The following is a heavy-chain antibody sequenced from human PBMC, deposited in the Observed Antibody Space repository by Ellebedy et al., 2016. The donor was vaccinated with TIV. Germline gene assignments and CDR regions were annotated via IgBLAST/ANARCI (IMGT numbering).Heavy chain of an antibody. D-gene: IGHD6-13*01. CDR1: GYSFTGYY. V-gene: IGHV1-2*02. Sequence: AASVKVSCKTSGYSFTGYYIHWVRQAPGQGLEWMGWFNPNSCDTNYAQKVQGRVTVTRDTSIRTAYMELNRLTYDDTALYFCAQGAAGGPHYWGQGTLVTVSS. CDR2: FNPNSCDT. J-gene: IGHJ4*02. CDR3: AQGAAGGPHY.